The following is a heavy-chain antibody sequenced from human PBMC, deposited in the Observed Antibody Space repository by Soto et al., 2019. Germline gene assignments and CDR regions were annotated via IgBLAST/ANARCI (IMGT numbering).Heavy chain of an antibody. CDR1: GFSFSTYT. Sequence: GCLRLSCAASGFSFSTYTMSWVRRAPGKGLEWVSAISGSGGSPSYADSVQGRFTISRDNPKKTLYLQMNSLRAEDTAVYYCAKARCTTSNCYGPDYWGQGPLVTVSS. CDR3: AKARCTTSNCYGPDY. J-gene: IGHJ4*02. CDR2: ISGSGGSP. D-gene: IGHD2-8*01. V-gene: IGHV3-23*01.